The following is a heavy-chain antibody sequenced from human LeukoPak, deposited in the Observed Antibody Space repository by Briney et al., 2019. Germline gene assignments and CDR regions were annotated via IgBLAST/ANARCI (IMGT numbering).Heavy chain of an antibody. J-gene: IGHJ4*01. CDR3: ARNLDYYDSNGFDF. D-gene: IGHD3-22*01. CDR1: GLTFSSYA. Sequence: GRSLRLSCAASGLTFSSYAMHWVRQAQGKGLEWDAFISYDGSNKYYADSVTGRFTISRGHSTNTMYLQMNSLRTEEPAMYYRARNLDYYDSNGFDFWGQGTLVTVSS. CDR2: ISYDGSNK. V-gene: IGHV3-30*04.